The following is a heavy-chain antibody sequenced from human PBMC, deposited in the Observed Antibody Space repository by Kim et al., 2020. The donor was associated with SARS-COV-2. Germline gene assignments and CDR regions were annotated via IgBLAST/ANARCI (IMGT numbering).Heavy chain of an antibody. V-gene: IGHV4-59*01. J-gene: IGHJ4*02. D-gene: IGHD3-9*01. CDR3: ARGLRYFDWLLYDY. Sequence: SETLSLTCTVSGGSISSYYWSWIRQPPGKGLEWIGYIYYSGSTNYNPSLKSRVTISVDTSKNQFSLKLSSVTAADTAVYYCARGLRYFDWLLYDYWGQGTLVTVSS. CDR1: GGSISSYY. CDR2: IYYSGST.